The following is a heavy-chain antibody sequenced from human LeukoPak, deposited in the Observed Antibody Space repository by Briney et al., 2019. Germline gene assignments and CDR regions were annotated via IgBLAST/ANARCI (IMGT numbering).Heavy chain of an antibody. CDR3: AKTFSSSVTDWFDP. CDR2: IYPGDSDT. Sequence: GESLKISCKGSGYRFTNYWIGWVRQMPGKGLEWMGIIYPGDSDTRYSPSFEGQVTISADKSISTAYLQWSSLKASDTGIYFCAKTFSSSVTDWFDPWGQGTLVTVSS. CDR1: GYRFTNYW. D-gene: IGHD6-6*01. J-gene: IGHJ5*02. V-gene: IGHV5-51*01.